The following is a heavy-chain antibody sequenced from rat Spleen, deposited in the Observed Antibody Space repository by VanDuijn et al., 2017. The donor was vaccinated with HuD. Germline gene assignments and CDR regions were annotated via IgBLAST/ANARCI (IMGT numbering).Heavy chain of an antibody. CDR1: GFTFSDYA. V-gene: IGHV5-17*01. Sequence: EVQLVESGGGLVQPGRSLKLSCAASGFTFSDYAMAWVRQAPKKGLEWVATIIYDGSSTYSRDSVKGRFTISRDNAKSTLYLQMNSLRSEDTATYYCTRAHITIAARVMDAWGQGASVTVSS. J-gene: IGHJ4*01. D-gene: IGHD1-2*01. CDR2: IIYDGSST. CDR3: TRAHITIAARVMDA.